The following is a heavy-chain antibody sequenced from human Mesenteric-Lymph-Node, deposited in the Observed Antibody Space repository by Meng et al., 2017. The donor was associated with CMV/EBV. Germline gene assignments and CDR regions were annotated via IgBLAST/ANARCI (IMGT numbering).Heavy chain of an antibody. CDR2: INTDNGKT. D-gene: IGHD3-10*01. CDR1: GYTFSNFA. Sequence: CKASGYTFSNFAVHWVRQDPGQRLEWMGWINTDNGKTRYSQNFQGRVTFTSDTSAGTAYMEVSSLRSEDTAVYYCARFMIPYYYFDYWGQGTLVTVSS. J-gene: IGHJ4*02. V-gene: IGHV1-3*04. CDR3: ARFMIPYYYFDY.